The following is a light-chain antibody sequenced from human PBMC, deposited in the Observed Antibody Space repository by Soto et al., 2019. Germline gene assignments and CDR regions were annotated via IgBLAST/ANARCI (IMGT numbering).Light chain of an antibody. V-gene: IGLV1-51*01. J-gene: IGLJ2*01. Sequence: QSVLTQPPSVSAAPGQKVTISCSGSSSNIGNNYVSWYQQLPGTAPNLLIYDNNKRPSGIPDRFSGSKSGTSATLGITGLQTGDEADYYCGTWDSSLSAVVVGGGTKLAVL. CDR1: SSNIGNNY. CDR3: GTWDSSLSAVV. CDR2: DNN.